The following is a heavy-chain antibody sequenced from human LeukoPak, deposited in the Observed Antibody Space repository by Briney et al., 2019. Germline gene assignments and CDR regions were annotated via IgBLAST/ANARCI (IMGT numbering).Heavy chain of an antibody. Sequence: GESLKISCKGSGYSFTSYWISWVRQMPGKGLEWMGRIDPSDSYTNYSPSFQGHVTISADKSISTAYLQWSSLKASDTAMHYCAGLGPYYYYYGMDVWGQGTTVTVSS. V-gene: IGHV5-10-1*01. CDR2: IDPSDSYT. J-gene: IGHJ6*02. CDR1: GYSFTSYW. CDR3: AGLGPYYYYYGMDV.